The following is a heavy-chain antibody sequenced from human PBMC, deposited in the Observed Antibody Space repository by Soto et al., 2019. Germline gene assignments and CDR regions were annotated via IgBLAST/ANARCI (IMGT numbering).Heavy chain of an antibody. D-gene: IGHD3-3*01. V-gene: IGHV4-34*01. CDR1: GGSFSGYY. Sequence: PSETLSLTCAVYGGSFSGYYWSWIRQPPGKGLEWIGGINHSGSTNYNPSLKSRVTISVDTSKNQFSLKLSSVTAADTAVYYCARDRVTIFGVVTVYYYYGMDVWGQGTTVTVSS. CDR2: INHSGST. CDR3: ARDRVTIFGVVTVYYYYGMDV. J-gene: IGHJ6*02.